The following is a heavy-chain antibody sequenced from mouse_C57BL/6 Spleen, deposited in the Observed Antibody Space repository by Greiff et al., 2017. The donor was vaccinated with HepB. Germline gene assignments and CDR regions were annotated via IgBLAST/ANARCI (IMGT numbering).Heavy chain of an antibody. CDR2: IDPSDSET. CDR1: GYTFTSYW. J-gene: IGHJ3*01. Sequence: QVQLQQPGAELVRPGSSVKLSCKASGYTFTSYWMHWVKQRPIQGLEWIGNIDPSDSETHYNQKFKDKATLTVDKSSSTAYMQLISLTSEDSAVYYCARGSPAWFAYWGQGTLVTVSA. CDR3: ARGSPAWFAY. V-gene: IGHV1-52*01.